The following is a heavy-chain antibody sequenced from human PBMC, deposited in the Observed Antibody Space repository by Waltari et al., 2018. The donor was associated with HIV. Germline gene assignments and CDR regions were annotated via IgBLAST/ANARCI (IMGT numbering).Heavy chain of an antibody. CDR2: IGSGGTT. CDR3: ARDKLGDPAPV. CDR1: GFIFSTYS. D-gene: IGHD1-26*01. J-gene: IGHJ6*02. V-gene: IGHV3-48*02. Sequence: EALLVESGGAFVQTGGSLRVSCVGTGFIFSTYSMNWVRQAPGKGLDWFAYIGSGGTTIYADSVKGRFTISRYNAKNSVFLQMNSLREDDTAIYFCARDKLGDPAPVWGQGTTVTVSS.